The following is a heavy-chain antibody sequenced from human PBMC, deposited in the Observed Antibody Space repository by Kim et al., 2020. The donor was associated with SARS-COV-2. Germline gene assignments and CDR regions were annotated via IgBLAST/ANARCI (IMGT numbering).Heavy chain of an antibody. Sequence: YSPSFQGHVTISADNSISTAYLQWSSLQASDTAMYYCARQGRIGSGSPDYWGQGTLVTVSS. J-gene: IGHJ4*02. D-gene: IGHD6-19*01. CDR3: ARQGRIGSGSPDY. V-gene: IGHV5-10-1*01.